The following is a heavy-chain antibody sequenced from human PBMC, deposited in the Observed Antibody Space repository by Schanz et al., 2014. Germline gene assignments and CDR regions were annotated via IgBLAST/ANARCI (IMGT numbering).Heavy chain of an antibody. CDR1: GFTFRGYA. Sequence: VRLVESGGGLVQPGGSLRLSCAASGFTFRGYAMSWVRQAPGRGLEWVSIISGSGGNTYYADAVRGRFTISRDNSKTTVYLQMNSLRAEDTAVYYCAKDAENTAMITDYFDYWGQGTLVTVSS. D-gene: IGHD5-18*01. CDR2: ISGSGGNT. J-gene: IGHJ4*02. CDR3: AKDAENTAMITDYFDY. V-gene: IGHV3-23*04.